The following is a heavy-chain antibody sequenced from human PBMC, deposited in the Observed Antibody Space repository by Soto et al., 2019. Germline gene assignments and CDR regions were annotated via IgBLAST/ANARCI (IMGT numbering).Heavy chain of an antibody. CDR3: ARNKWLRLVNYYYGMDV. V-gene: IGHV4-34*01. Sequence: PSETLSLTXAVYGGSFSGYYWSWIRQPPGKGLEWIGEINHSGSTNYNPSLKSRVTISVDTSKNQFSLKLSSVTAADTAVYYCARNKWLRLVNYYYGMDVWGQGTTVTVSS. CDR1: GGSFSGYY. CDR2: INHSGST. D-gene: IGHD5-12*01. J-gene: IGHJ6*02.